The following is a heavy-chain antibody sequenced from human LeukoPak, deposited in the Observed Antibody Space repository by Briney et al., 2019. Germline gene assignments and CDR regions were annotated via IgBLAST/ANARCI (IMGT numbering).Heavy chain of an antibody. J-gene: IGHJ6*04. D-gene: IGHD3-10*01. CDR1: GGTFTSYA. CDR2: IIPIFGTA. V-gene: IGHV1-69*13. CDR3: ASGLYYGSGIYPYYYYGMDV. Sequence: PVKVSCKASGGTFTSYAISWVRQAPGQGLGWRGGIIPIFGTANYAKKFKGRVTITADESTSSAYMEFISLRSEDTAVYYCASGLYYGSGIYPYYYYGMDVWGKGTTVTVSS.